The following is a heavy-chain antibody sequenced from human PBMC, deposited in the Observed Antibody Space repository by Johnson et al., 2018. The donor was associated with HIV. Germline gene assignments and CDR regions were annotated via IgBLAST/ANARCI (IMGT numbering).Heavy chain of an antibody. Sequence: VQLVESGGGVVQPGRSLRLSCAASGFAFSSYGMHWVRQAPGKGLEWVAIISYDGSNKYYVDSVKARFTISRDDARNTLYLQMNSLRAEDTALYYCARGRPWGWELRRDAFDIWGRGTMVTVAS. J-gene: IGHJ3*02. V-gene: IGHV3-30*03. D-gene: IGHD1-26*01. CDR1: GFAFSSYG. CDR2: ISYDGSNK. CDR3: ARGRPWGWELRRDAFDI.